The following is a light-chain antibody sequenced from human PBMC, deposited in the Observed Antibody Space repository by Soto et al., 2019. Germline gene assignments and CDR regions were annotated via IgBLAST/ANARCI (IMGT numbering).Light chain of an antibody. V-gene: IGLV1-44*01. Sequence: QSVLTQPPSASGAPGQRVTISCSGSSSNIGGNTVNWYQQLPGTAPKLLIHTNNERPSGVPDRFSGSKSGTLASLAITGLQSEDEADYYCSAWDDSLNGHVVFGGGTKLTVL. CDR1: SSNIGGNT. J-gene: IGLJ2*01. CDR2: TNN. CDR3: SAWDDSLNGHVV.